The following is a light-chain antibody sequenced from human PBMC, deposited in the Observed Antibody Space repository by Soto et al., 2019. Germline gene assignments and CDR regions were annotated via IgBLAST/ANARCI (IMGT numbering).Light chain of an antibody. CDR3: QQYGSSPQT. CDR2: GAS. V-gene: IGKV4-1*01. Sequence: DLVLTRSPDSLAVSLGERATINCRSSQSVLYSSNNKNYLAWYQQKPGQAPRLLIYGASSRATGIPGRFSGSGSGTDFTLTISRLEPEDFAVYYCQQYGSSPQTFGQGTKVDI. J-gene: IGKJ1*01. CDR1: QSVLYSSNNKNY.